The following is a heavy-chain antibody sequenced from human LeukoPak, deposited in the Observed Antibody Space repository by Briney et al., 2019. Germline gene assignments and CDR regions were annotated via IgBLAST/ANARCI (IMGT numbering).Heavy chain of an antibody. Sequence: SETLSLTCTVSGDSSNTYSWNWIRQPAGQALEWIGRISSSGNTNYNPSLRSRVTMSLDRSRNQFSLKLSSVTAADTAVYYCARRVWEQRSVAHENWFDPWGQGTLVSVSS. CDR3: ARRVWEQRSVAHENWFDP. D-gene: IGHD1/OR15-1a*01. J-gene: IGHJ5*02. CDR2: ISSSGNT. V-gene: IGHV4-4*07. CDR1: GDSSNTYS.